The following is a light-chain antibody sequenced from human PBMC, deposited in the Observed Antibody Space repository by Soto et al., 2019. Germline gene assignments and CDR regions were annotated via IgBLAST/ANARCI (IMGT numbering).Light chain of an antibody. V-gene: IGLV2-11*01. J-gene: IGLJ2*01. CDR3: CLDAGSCSSVVV. Sequence: QSALTQPRSVSGSPGQSVTISCTGTSSDVGGHNFVSWYQQHPGKAPKLMIYDVSKRPSGVPDRFSGSKSGNTASLPISSLQAEDEADYYCCLDAGSCSSVVVFGGGTKRAVL. CDR2: DVS. CDR1: SSDVGGHNF.